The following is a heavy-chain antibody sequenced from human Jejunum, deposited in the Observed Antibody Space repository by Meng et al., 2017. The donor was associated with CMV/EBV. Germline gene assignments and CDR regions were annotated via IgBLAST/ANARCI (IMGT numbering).Heavy chain of an antibody. J-gene: IGHJ4*02. CDR2: ICTGIATA. D-gene: IGHD6-13*01. Sequence: TRSSNAIYCGRHFPGRRLQGMGRICTGIATATYAQKYQGRITITTGASTTTTSMAFSSLPPEDTAVYYCARGACCSSTVCPPYGDQWGQGTLVTVSS. CDR3: ARGACCSSTVCPPYGDQ. CDR1: TRSSNA. V-gene: IGHV1-69*05.